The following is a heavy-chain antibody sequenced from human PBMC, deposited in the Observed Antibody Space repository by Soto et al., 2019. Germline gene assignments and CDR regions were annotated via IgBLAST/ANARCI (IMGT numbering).Heavy chain of an antibody. V-gene: IGHV1-18*01. D-gene: IGHD3-10*01. Sequence: SVKVSCKTSGYSFTTYGISWVRQAPGQGLEWMGWISSYNGKTNYAQKHQGRLTMTTDTSTSTAYMDLRSLGSDDTAVYYCARDGPMDRAFDIWGQGTMVTVSS. CDR1: GYSFTTYG. CDR3: ARDGPMDRAFDI. CDR2: ISSYNGKT. J-gene: IGHJ3*02.